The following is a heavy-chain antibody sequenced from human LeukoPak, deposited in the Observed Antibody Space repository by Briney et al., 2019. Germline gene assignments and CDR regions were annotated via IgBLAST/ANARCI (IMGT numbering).Heavy chain of an antibody. CDR2: ISSSSSYI. D-gene: IGHD5-18*01. Sequence: GGSLRLSCAASGFTFSSDSMNWVRQAPGKGLEWVSSISSSSSYIYYADSVKGRFTISRDNAKNSLYLQMNSLRAEDTAVYYCARVGGYHPFYYGMDVWGQGTTVTVSS. J-gene: IGHJ6*02. CDR1: GFTFSSDS. CDR3: ARVGGYHPFYYGMDV. V-gene: IGHV3-21*01.